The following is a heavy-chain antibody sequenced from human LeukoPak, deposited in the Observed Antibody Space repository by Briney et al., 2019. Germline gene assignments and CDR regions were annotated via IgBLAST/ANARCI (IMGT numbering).Heavy chain of an antibody. Sequence: SVKVSCKASGGTFSSYAISWVRQAPGQGLEWMGGIIPIFGTANYAQKFQGRVTMTRDMSTRTLYMELSSLRSEDTAFYYCARVGDYSPRGWFDPWGQGTLVTVSS. CDR1: GGTFSSYA. D-gene: IGHD4-11*01. CDR2: IIPIFGTA. CDR3: ARVGDYSPRGWFDP. J-gene: IGHJ5*02. V-gene: IGHV1-69*05.